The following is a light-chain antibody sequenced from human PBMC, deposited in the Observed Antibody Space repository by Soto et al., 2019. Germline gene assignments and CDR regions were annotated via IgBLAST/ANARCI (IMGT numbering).Light chain of an antibody. Sequence: DIQMTQSPSTLSASVGDRVTITCRASQSVSKWLAWYQQKPGKAPKLLIYDVSRLETGVASRFSGSGSLTEFTLTISGLQPDDFATYYCHQYKTYNTFGPGTKLEIK. CDR1: QSVSKW. V-gene: IGKV1-5*01. CDR3: HQYKTYNT. J-gene: IGKJ2*01. CDR2: DVS.